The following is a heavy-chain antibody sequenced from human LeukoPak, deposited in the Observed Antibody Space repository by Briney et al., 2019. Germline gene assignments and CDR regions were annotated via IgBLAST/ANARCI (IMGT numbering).Heavy chain of an antibody. V-gene: IGHV3-66*01. CDR1: EFTVSSNY. J-gene: IGHJ5*02. CDR3: ATGPYSSSSLST. CDR2: IYSVGST. D-gene: IGHD6-6*01. Sequence: GGSLRLSCAASEFTVSSNYMSWVRQAPGKGLEWVSVIYSVGSTYYADSVKGRFTISRDNSKNTLYLQMNSLRAEDTAVYYCATGPYSSSSLSTWGQGTLVTVSS.